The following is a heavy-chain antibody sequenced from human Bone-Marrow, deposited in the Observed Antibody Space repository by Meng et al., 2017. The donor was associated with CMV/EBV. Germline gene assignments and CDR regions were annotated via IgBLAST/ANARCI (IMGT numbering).Heavy chain of an antibody. CDR1: GFTFSSYE. J-gene: IGHJ4*02. CDR3: ARVRGDQPLLQREGLWY. D-gene: IGHD1-1*01. CDR2: ISSSGSTI. V-gene: IGHV3-48*03. Sequence: GESLKIPCAASGFTFSSYEMNWVRQAPGKGLEWVSYISSSGSTIYYADSVKGRFTISRDNAKNSLYLQMNSLRAEDTAVYYCARVRGDQPLLQREGLWYWGQG.